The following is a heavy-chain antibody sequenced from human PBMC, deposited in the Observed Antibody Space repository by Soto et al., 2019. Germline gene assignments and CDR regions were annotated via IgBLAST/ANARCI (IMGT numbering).Heavy chain of an antibody. CDR3: ARVYSSWYSDY. D-gene: IGHD6-13*01. J-gene: IGHJ4*02. CDR1: GFTFSTYG. Sequence: QVQLVESGGGVVQPGRSLRLSCAASGFTFSTYGMHWVRQAPGKGLEWVAVIWYDGSNKYYADSVKGRFTISRDNSKAPLYLQMNSLRAEDTAVYYCARVYSSWYSDYWGQGTLVTVSS. CDR2: IWYDGSNK. V-gene: IGHV3-33*01.